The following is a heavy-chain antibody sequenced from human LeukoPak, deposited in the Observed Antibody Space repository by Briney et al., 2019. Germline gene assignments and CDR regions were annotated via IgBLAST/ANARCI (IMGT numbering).Heavy chain of an antibody. Sequence: PSETLSLTCTVSGGSISGFYWSWIRQPPGKRLEWIGYIYYSGSTYYNPSLKSRVTISVDRSKNQFSLKLSSVTAADTAVYYCARDADYSNPNYYYYMDVWGKGTTVTVSS. D-gene: IGHD4-11*01. CDR3: ARDADYSNPNYYYYMDV. CDR1: GGSISGFY. J-gene: IGHJ6*03. CDR2: IYYSGST. V-gene: IGHV4-59*12.